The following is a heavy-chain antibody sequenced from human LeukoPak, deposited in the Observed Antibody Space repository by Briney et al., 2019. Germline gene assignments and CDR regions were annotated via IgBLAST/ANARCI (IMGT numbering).Heavy chain of an antibody. CDR2: IRYDGSNK. D-gene: IGHD1-26*01. CDR3: AKDQESGSYYSDY. CDR1: GFTFSSYG. V-gene: IGHV3-30*02. J-gene: IGHJ4*02. Sequence: GGSLRLSCAASGFTFSSYGMHWVRQAPGKGLEWVAFIRYDGSNKYYADSVKGRFTISRDNSKNTLYLQMNSLRAEDTAVYYCAKDQESGSYYSDYWGQGTLVTVSS.